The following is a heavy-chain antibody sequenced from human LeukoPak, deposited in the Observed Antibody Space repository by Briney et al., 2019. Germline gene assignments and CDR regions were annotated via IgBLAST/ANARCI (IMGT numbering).Heavy chain of an antibody. J-gene: IGHJ4*02. V-gene: IGHV4-34*01. CDR3: ARVTGYMIEDYFDS. D-gene: IGHD3-22*01. CDR2: IHHSGTT. CDR1: GESFSAYY. Sequence: SETLSLTCAVYGESFSAYYWSWIRQAPGKTLEWIGEIHHSGTTNYNPSFKSRVNILIDPSKKQFSLKLSSVTAADTAVYYCARVTGYMIEDYFDSWGQGTLVTVSS.